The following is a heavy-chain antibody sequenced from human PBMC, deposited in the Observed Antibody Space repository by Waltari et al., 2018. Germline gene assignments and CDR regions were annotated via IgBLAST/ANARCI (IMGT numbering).Heavy chain of an antibody. V-gene: IGHV1-69*01. CDR1: GGSISSSS. J-gene: IGHJ4*02. D-gene: IGHD3-16*01. Sequence: QLQLQESGPGLVKPSETLSLTCTVSGGSISSSSYYWGWIRQPPGKGLEWMGGIIPIFGTANYAQKFQGRVTITTDESTSTAYMELSSLRSEDTAVYYCARGDNYGLFDYWGQGTLVTVSS. CDR2: IIPIFGTA. CDR3: ARGDNYGLFDY.